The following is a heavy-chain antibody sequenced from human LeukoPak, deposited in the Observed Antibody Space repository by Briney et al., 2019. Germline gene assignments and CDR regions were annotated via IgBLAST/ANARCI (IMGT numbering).Heavy chain of an antibody. CDR2: ISAGGDRT. CDR1: GFTFSTYA. Sequence: GGSLRLSCAASGFTFSTYAMTWVRQAPGKGLEWVSGISAGGDRTYYADSVKGRFTISRDNSKNTLYLQMNSLRAEDTAEYYCARSTVGTSYCTAVDYWGQGTLVTVSS. J-gene: IGHJ4*02. D-gene: IGHD1-26*01. V-gene: IGHV3-23*01. CDR3: ARSTVGTSYCTAVDY.